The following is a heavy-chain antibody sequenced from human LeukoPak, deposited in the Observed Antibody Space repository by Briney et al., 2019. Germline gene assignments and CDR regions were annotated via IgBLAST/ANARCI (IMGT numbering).Heavy chain of an antibody. CDR2: ISPSGGST. D-gene: IGHD5-24*01. Sequence: ASVKVSCKAFGYTCTSNYMHWVRQAPRQGPEWMGVISPSGGSTTYAQKFKGRVTLTRDMSTSTDYLELSSLRSEDTAVYYCARDNSVRDEAWWFNPWGQGTLVTVSS. CDR1: GYTCTSNY. CDR3: ARDNSVRDEAWWFNP. J-gene: IGHJ5*02. V-gene: IGHV1-46*01.